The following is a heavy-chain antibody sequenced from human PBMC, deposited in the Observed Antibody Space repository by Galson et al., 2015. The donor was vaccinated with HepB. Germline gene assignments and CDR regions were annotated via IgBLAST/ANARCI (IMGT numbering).Heavy chain of an antibody. CDR1: GFTFSSYW. D-gene: IGHD3-22*01. Sequence: SLRLSCAASGFTFSSYWMSWVRQAPGKGLEWVANIKQDGSEKYYVDSVKGRFTISRDNAKNSLYLQMNSLRAEDTAVYYCARRSYDSSGYYYPFDYWGQGTLVTVSS. CDR2: IKQDGSEK. CDR3: ARRSYDSSGYYYPFDY. V-gene: IGHV3-7*03. J-gene: IGHJ4*02.